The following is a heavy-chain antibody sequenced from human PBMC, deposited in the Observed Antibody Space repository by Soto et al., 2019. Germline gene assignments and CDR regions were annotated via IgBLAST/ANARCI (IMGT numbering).Heavy chain of an antibody. Sequence: GGSLRLSCAASGFTFSSYSMSWVRQAPGKGLEWVSAIGNSGTTTYYADSVKGRFTISRDNSKNTLYLQMNSLRAEDTALYFCAKDITARPRGFDCWGQGTLVTVSS. V-gene: IGHV3-23*01. D-gene: IGHD6-6*01. J-gene: IGHJ4*02. CDR3: AKDITARPRGFDC. CDR1: GFTFSSYS. CDR2: IGNSGTTT.